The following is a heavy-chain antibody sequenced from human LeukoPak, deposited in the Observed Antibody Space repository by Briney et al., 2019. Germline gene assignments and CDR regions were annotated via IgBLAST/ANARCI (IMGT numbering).Heavy chain of an antibody. V-gene: IGHV4-59*01. D-gene: IGHD3-10*01. CDR1: GGSISSYY. CDR2: ILYSGST. Sequence: SETLSLTCIVSGGSISSYYWSWIRQPAGKGLEWIGYILYSGSTNYNPSLKSRVTISVDTSKNQFSLKLSSATAADTAVYYCARENYYGSGSPMDVWGKGTRSPSP. J-gene: IGHJ6*03. CDR3: ARENYYGSGSPMDV.